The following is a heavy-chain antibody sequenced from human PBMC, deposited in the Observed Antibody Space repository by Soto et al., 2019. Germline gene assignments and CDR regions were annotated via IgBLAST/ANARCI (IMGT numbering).Heavy chain of an antibody. Sequence: PGESLKISCQGSGYNFANYWIAWVRQMPGKGLEFMGIIYPGDSDTRYGPSFEGHVTISADKSISTAYLQWSSLKASDTAIYYCARANSNGWYQHFDFWGQGTLVTVSS. J-gene: IGHJ4*02. CDR1: GYNFANYW. CDR3: ARANSNGWYQHFDF. V-gene: IGHV5-51*01. CDR2: IYPGDSDT. D-gene: IGHD6-19*01.